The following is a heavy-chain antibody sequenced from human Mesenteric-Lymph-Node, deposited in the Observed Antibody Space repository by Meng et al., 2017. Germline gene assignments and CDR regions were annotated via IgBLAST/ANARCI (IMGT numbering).Heavy chain of an antibody. CDR1: GFTFSSYA. Sequence: QGQLVESGGGWVQPGRPLRLSCAASGFTFSSYAMHWVRQAPGKGLEWVAVISYDGSNKYYADSVKGRFTISRDNSKNTLYLQMNSLRAEDTALYYCTNDRLNHWGQGALVTVSS. CDR3: TNDRLNH. J-gene: IGHJ1*01. V-gene: IGHV3-30*07. CDR2: ISYDGSNK. D-gene: IGHD1-1*01.